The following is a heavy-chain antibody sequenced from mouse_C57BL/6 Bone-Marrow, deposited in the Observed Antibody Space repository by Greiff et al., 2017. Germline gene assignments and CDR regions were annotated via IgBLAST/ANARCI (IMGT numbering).Heavy chain of an antibody. Sequence: DVKLQESGAELVRPGASVKLSCTASGFNIKDDYLHWVKQRPEQGLEWIGWIDPENGDTAYASKFQGKATIASDTSSNPAYLQLSSLTSEDTAVYYCRKSWFAYWGQGTLVTVSA. D-gene: IGHD1-3*01. J-gene: IGHJ3*01. CDR1: GFNIKDDY. V-gene: IGHV14-4*01. CDR2: IDPENGDT. CDR3: RKSWFAY.